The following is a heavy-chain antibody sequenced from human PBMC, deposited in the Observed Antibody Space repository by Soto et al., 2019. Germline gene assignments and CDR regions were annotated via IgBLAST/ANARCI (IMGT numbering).Heavy chain of an antibody. CDR2: IKSKTDGGTT. Sequence: GGSLRLSCAASGFTFGNAWMSWVRQAPGKGLEWVGRIKSKTDGGTTDYAAPVKGRFTISRDDSKNTLYLQMNSLKTEDTAVYYCTTYFVVVAAAADYWGQGTLVTVSS. V-gene: IGHV3-15*01. D-gene: IGHD2-2*01. J-gene: IGHJ4*02. CDR1: GFTFGNAW. CDR3: TTYFVVVAAAADY.